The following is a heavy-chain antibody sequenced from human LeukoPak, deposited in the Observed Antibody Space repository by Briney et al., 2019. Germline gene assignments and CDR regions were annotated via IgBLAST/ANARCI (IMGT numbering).Heavy chain of an antibody. CDR3: AKRGSPVGDY. CDR1: GFTFSSYE. D-gene: IGHD2-15*01. Sequence: GGSLRLSCAAAGFTFSSYEMNWVRQAPGKGLEWVSYISSSGSTIYYADSVKGRFTISRDNSKNTLYLQMNSLSAEDTALYYCAKRGSPVGDYWGQGTLVTVSS. CDR2: ISSSGSTI. J-gene: IGHJ4*02. V-gene: IGHV3-48*03.